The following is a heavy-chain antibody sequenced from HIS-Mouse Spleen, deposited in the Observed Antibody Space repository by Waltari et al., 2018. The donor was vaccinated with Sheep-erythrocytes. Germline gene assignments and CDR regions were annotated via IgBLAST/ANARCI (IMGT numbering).Heavy chain of an antibody. CDR2: IYYSGST. Sequence: QVQLQESGPGLVKPSETLSLTCTVSGGSISSYSWSWIRQPPGKGLEWIGYIYYSGSTNYNPSLKSRVTISVDTSKNQFSLKLSSVTAADTAVYYCARFSRPRFWPVGATAFDIWGQGTMVTVSS. V-gene: IGHV4-59*08. J-gene: IGHJ3*02. CDR3: ARFSRPRFWPVGATAFDI. D-gene: IGHD1-26*01. CDR1: GGSISSYS.